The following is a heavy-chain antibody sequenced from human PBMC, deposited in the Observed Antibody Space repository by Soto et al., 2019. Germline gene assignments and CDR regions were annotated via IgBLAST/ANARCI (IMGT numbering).Heavy chain of an antibody. D-gene: IGHD5-12*01. CDR1: GFTFSNAW. J-gene: IGHJ4*02. Sequence: EVQLVESGGGLVKPGGSLRLSCAASGFTFSNAWMSWVRQAPGKGLEWVGRIKSKTDGGTTDYAAPVKGRFTISRDDSKNTLYLQMNSLKTEDTAVYYCTTEYTVATLGGLDYFDYWGQGTLVTVSS. CDR2: IKSKTDGGTT. CDR3: TTEYTVATLGGLDYFDY. V-gene: IGHV3-15*01.